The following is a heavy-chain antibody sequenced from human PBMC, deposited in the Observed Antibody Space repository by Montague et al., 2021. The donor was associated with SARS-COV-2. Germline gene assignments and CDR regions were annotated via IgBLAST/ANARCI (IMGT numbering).Heavy chain of an antibody. D-gene: IGHD3-9*01. CDR2: IYWDDDK. V-gene: IGHV2-5*02. CDR3: ARMMYDILTGYYIGFDY. Sequence: PALVKPTQTLTLTCTFSGFSLSTSGVGVGWIRQPPGKALEWLALIYWDDDKRYSPSLKSRLTITKDTSKNQVVLTMTNMDPVDTATYYCARMMYDILTGYYIGFDYWGQGTLVTVSS. J-gene: IGHJ4*02. CDR1: GFSLSTSGVG.